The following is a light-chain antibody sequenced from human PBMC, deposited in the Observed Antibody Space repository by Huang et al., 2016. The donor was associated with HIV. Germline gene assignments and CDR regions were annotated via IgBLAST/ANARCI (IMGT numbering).Light chain of an antibody. V-gene: IGKV3-20*01. CDR3: QHYGSSSWT. J-gene: IGKJ1*01. CDR2: GAS. Sequence: DIVLTQSPGTLSLSPGQRVTLSCRASQSISSSFLGWFQQKPGQAPRLRIYGASSRATGIPDRFSGSGSGTDFTLTIRRLEPEDFAVYYCQHYGSSSWTFGQGTKVEIK. CDR1: QSISSSF.